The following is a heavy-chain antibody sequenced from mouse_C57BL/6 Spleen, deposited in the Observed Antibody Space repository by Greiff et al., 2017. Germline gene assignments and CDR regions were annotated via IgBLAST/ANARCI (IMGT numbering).Heavy chain of an antibody. CDR1: GFTFSSYA. J-gene: IGHJ1*03. CDR3: ARDPFYYGYDEYWYVDV. CDR2: ISDGGSYT. D-gene: IGHD2-2*01. V-gene: IGHV5-4*01. Sequence: EVKLMESGGGLVKPGGSLKLSCAASGFTFSSYAMSWVRQTPEKRLEWVATISDGGSYTYYPDNVKGRFTISRDNAKNNLYLQMSHLKSEDTAMYYCARDPFYYGYDEYWYVDVWGTGTTVTVSS.